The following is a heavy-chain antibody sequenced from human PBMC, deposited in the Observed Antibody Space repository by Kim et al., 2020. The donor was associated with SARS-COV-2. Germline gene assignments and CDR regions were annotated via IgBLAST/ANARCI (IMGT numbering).Heavy chain of an antibody. CDR1: GFTFSDSP. V-gene: IGHV3-73*01. CDR2: IRSKANSYAT. Sequence: GGSLRLSCAASGFTFSDSPMHWVRQASGKGLEWVGRIRSKANSYATAYAASVRGRFIISRDDSKNTAYLQMNSLKTEDTAGEYCTRIPGTPFAFWDAVD. J-gene: IGHJ3*02. D-gene: IGHD1-1*01. CDR3: TRIPGTPFAFWDAVD.